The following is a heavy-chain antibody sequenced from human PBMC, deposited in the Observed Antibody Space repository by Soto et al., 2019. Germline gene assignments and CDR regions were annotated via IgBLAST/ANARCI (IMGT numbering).Heavy chain of an antibody. CDR3: ASGPFHI. Sequence: QSQLQESGPGLLKPSQTLSLTGTVSGGSITSEGLYWTWIRQRPGKGLEWIAYLYYTGSTFYNPSLKSRLTISLDKSANRFSLKMTSVTAADTAIYFCASGPFHIWGQGTMVVVSS. V-gene: IGHV4-31*03. CDR1: GGSITSEGLY. CDR2: LYYTGST. J-gene: IGHJ3*02.